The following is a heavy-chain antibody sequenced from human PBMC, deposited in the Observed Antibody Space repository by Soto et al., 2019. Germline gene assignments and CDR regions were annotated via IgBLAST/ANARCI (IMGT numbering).Heavy chain of an antibody. J-gene: IGHJ4*02. D-gene: IGHD2-15*01. CDR3: AHSPPDSGRTAYYFDY. CDR2: IQWDDDK. CDR1: GFSLSSRGVG. V-gene: IGHV2-5*02. Sequence: QITLKESGPTLVKPTQTLTLTCAFSGFSLSSRGVGVGWIRQPPGKALEWLAVIQWDDDKRYSPSLENRLTITKDTSKNQVVLTMTNMDPVDTATYYCAHSPPDSGRTAYYFDYWGQGTLVTVAS.